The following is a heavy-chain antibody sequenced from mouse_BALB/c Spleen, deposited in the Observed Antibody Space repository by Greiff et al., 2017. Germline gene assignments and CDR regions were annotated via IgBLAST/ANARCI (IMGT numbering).Heavy chain of an antibody. CDR1: GFTFTDYY. J-gene: IGHJ2*01. CDR2: IRNKANGYTT. CDR3: ARRGVRSYFDY. Sequence: EVKVVESGGGLVQPGGSLRLSCATSGFTFTDYYMSWVRQPPGKALEWLGFIRNKANGYTTEYSASVKGRFTISRDNSQSILYLQMNTLRAEDSATYYCARRGVRSYFDYWGQGTTLTVSS. V-gene: IGHV7-3*02. D-gene: IGHD1-1*01.